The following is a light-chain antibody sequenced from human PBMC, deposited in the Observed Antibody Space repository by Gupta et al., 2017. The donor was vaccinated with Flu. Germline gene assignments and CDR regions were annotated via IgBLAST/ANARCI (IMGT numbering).Light chain of an antibody. V-gene: IGLV3-1*01. CDR2: HDT. CDR3: QAWDSSIWV. CDR1: KLEDKY. J-gene: IGLJ3*02. Sequence: SYELTQPPSVSVSPGQTSSITCSGDKLEDKYASWYQQKPGQSPVLVIYHDTKLPSGIPERFSGSNSGNTATLTISGTQVMDEADYYCQAWDSSIWVVGGGTKLTVL.